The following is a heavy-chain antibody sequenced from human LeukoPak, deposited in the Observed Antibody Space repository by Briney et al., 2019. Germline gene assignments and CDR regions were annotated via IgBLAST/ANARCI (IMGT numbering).Heavy chain of an antibody. CDR3: ARGRWDYYGSGSPRDGNWFDP. Sequence: ASVKVSCKASGYPFSVYYIHWLRQAPGQGLEWMGWINPNSGGTNYAQKFQGRVTMTRDTSISTAYMELSRLRSDDTAVYYCARGRWDYYGSGSPRDGNWFDPWGQGTLVTVSS. CDR2: INPNSGGT. D-gene: IGHD3-10*01. CDR1: GYPFSVYY. V-gene: IGHV1-2*02. J-gene: IGHJ5*02.